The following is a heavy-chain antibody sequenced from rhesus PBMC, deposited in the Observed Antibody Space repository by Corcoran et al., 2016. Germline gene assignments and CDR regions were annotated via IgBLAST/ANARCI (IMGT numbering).Heavy chain of an antibody. J-gene: IGHJ4*01. V-gene: IGHV4-80*01. CDR2: INGNSGST. D-gene: IGHD2-39*01. Sequence: QVQLQESGPGLVKPSETLSLTCAVSGGSFSSYWWSWIRQPPGKGLEWIGEINGNSGSTNYSPSLKTRVTISKDTSKNQFSLKLSSMTAADTAVYFCARRKSMEGFDFWGQGVLVSVSS. CDR3: ARRKSMEGFDF. CDR1: GGSFSSYW.